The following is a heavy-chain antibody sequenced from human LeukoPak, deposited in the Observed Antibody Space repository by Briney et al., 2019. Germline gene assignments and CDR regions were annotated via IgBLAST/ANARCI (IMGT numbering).Heavy chain of an antibody. V-gene: IGHV1-69*16. Sequence: ASVKVSCKASGGTFSSYTISWVRQAPGQGLEWMGRIIPILGIANYAQKFQGRVTITTDESTSTAYMELSSLRSEDTAVYYCARGPAMYYDFWSGYEDTEYFQHWGQGTLVTVSS. CDR3: ARGPAMYYDFWSGYEDTEYFQH. J-gene: IGHJ1*01. D-gene: IGHD3-3*01. CDR2: IIPILGIA. CDR1: GGTFSSYT.